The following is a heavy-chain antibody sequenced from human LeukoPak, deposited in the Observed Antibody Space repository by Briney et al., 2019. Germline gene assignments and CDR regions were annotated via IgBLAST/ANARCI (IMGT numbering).Heavy chain of an antibody. CDR2: VWYDGSNK. D-gene: IGHD3-22*01. Sequence: GGSLRLSCAASGFSFSSFGIHWVRQSPGKGLEWVAIVWYDGSNKHYADSVKGRFTISRDNSKNTLYLQMNSLRAEDTALYYCAKVAYDSYGHYYHDYFDFWGQGTLVTVSS. J-gene: IGHJ4*02. V-gene: IGHV3-33*06. CDR3: AKVAYDSYGHYYHDYFDF. CDR1: GFSFSSFG.